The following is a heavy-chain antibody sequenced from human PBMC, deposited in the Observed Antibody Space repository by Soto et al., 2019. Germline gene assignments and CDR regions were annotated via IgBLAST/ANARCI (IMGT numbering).Heavy chain of an antibody. CDR1: GFTFSSYA. CDR3: AREIAARNYYYYGMDV. V-gene: IGHV3-30-3*01. D-gene: IGHD6-6*01. CDR2: ISYDGSNK. Sequence: SLRLSCAASGFTFSSYAMHWVRQAPGKGLEWVAVISYDGSNKYYADSVKGRFTISRDNSKNTLYLQMSSLRAEDTAVYYCAREIAARNYYYYGMDVWGQGTTVTVSS. J-gene: IGHJ6*02.